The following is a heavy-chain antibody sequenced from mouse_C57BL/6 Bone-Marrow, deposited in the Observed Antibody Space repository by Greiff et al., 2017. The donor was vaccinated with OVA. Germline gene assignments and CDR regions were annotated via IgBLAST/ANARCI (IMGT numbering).Heavy chain of an antibody. D-gene: IGHD4-1*01. CDR3: ARGVGRKGDFDY. J-gene: IGHJ2*01. V-gene: IGHV1-81*01. Sequence: QVQLKQPGAELVMPGASVKLSCKASGYTFTSYGISWVKQRTGQGLEWIGEIYPRSGNTYYNEKFKGKATLTADKSSSTAYMELRSLTSEDSAVYFCARGVGRKGDFDYWGQGTTLTVSS. CDR1: GYTFTSYG. CDR2: IYPRSGNT.